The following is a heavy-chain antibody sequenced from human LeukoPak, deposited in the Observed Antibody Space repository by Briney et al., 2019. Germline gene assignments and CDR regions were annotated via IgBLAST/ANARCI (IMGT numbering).Heavy chain of an antibody. V-gene: IGHV3-20*03. J-gene: IGHJ3*02. D-gene: IGHD6-19*01. CDR3: ARDPGIAVNDAFDI. CDR2: INWNGGST. CDR1: GFSCRYWW. Sequence: GFSCRYWWMRCVHKTPGKGLELVSGINWNGGSTGYADSVKGRFTISRDNAKNSLYLQMNSLRAEDTALYYCARDPGIAVNDAFDIWGQGTMVTVSS.